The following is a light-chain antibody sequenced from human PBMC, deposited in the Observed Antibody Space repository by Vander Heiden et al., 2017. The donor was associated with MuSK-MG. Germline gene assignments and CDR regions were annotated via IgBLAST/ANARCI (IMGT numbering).Light chain of an antibody. Sequence: DIVMIQSPDSLALSLGERATISCKSSQNLLLSSNNKNYLSWYQQRPGQPPRLLFYWASARDSGVPDRFSDSGSGTDFTLSISSLQAEDVAIYYCHQDDATPYTFGQGTKLEIK. V-gene: IGKV4-1*01. CDR2: WAS. J-gene: IGKJ2*01. CDR1: QNLLLSSNNKNY. CDR3: HQDDATPYT.